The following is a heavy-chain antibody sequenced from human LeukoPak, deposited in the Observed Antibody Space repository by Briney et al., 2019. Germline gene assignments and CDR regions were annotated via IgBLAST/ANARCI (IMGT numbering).Heavy chain of an antibody. D-gene: IGHD2-2*01. Sequence: SETLCLTCAVYGGPFSGYYWSWIRQPPGKGLEWIGEINHSGSTNYKPSLKSRVTISVDTSKNQFSLKLSSVTAADTAVYYRASGVVPAANWGQGTLVTVSS. CDR1: GGPFSGYY. CDR3: ASGVVPAAN. V-gene: IGHV4-34*01. CDR2: INHSGST. J-gene: IGHJ4*02.